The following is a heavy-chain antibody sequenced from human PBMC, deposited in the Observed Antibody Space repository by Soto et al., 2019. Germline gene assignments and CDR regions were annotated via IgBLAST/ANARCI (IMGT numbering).Heavy chain of an antibody. Sequence: EVQLLESGGGLVQPGGSLRLSCAASGFTFSSYAMSWVRQSPGKGLEWVSAISGSGGSTYYADSVKGRFTISRDNSKNTLYLQMNSLRAEDTAVYYCAKDLRWFGSYFDYWGQGTLVTVSS. CDR2: ISGSGGST. D-gene: IGHD3-10*01. V-gene: IGHV3-23*01. CDR1: GFTFSSYA. CDR3: AKDLRWFGSYFDY. J-gene: IGHJ4*02.